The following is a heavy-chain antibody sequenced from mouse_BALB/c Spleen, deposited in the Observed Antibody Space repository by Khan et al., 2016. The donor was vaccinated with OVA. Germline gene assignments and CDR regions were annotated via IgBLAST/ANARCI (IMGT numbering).Heavy chain of an antibody. Sequence: QVQLQQSGAELVRPGSSVKISCKASGYAFSNYLMNWVKQGPGQGLEWIGQIYPGDGNTNYNGKFKAKATLTADKSSSTAYMQLSSLTSEDSAVYCCARSGYDYFAYWGQGTLVTVSA. CDR3: ARSGYDYFAY. V-gene: IGHV1-80*01. D-gene: IGHD2-14*01. J-gene: IGHJ3*01. CDR1: GYAFSNYL. CDR2: IYPGDGNT.